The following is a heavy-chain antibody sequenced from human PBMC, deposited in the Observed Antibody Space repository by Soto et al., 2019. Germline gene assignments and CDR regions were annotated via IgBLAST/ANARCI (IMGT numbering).Heavy chain of an antibody. CDR2: ISGSGGST. D-gene: IGHD6-19*01. V-gene: IGHV3-23*01. CDR3: AKARLWGAVAGLAEYFQH. J-gene: IGHJ1*01. CDR1: GFTFSSYA. Sequence: GGSLRLSCAASGFTFSSYAMSWVRQAPGKGLEWVSAISGSGGSTYYADSVKGRFTISRDNSKNTLYLQMNSLRAEDTAVYYCAKARLWGAVAGLAEYFQHWGQGTLVTVSS.